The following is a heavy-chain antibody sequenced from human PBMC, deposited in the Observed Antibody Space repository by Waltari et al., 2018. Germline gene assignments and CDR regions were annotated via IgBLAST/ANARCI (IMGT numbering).Heavy chain of an antibody. D-gene: IGHD3-3*01. CDR2: IKIKTEVGTT. CDR3: STDRDDFRSGPGAYMDV. CDR1: GFTFSSAW. V-gene: IGHV3-15*01. Sequence: EVQLVESVGGLVKPGGSLSFSCAASGFTFSSAWMCWVRPASGKRLEWVGRIKIKTEVGTTEYAAPVRGRFTISRDDSKNTLYLQMNSLETEDTAVYYCSTDRDDFRSGPGAYMDVWGTGTTVTVSS. J-gene: IGHJ6*04.